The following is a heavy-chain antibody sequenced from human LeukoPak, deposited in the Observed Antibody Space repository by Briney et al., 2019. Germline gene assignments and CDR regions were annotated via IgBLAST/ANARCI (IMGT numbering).Heavy chain of an antibody. CDR2: INHSGST. CDR3: ARFDSGYKIFDY. Sequence: SETLSLTCAVYGGSFSGYYWSWIRQPPGKGLEWIGEINHSGSTNYNPSLKSRVTISVDTSKNQFSLKLSSVTAADTAVYYCARFDSGYKIFDYWGQGTLVTVSS. J-gene: IGHJ4*02. CDR1: GGSFSGYY. D-gene: IGHD5-12*01. V-gene: IGHV4-34*01.